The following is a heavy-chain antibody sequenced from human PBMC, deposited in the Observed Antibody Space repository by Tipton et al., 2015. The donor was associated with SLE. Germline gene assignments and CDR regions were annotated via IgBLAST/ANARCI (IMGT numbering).Heavy chain of an antibody. J-gene: IGHJ2*01. CDR1: GGSISSTYY. Sequence: LRLSCTVSGGSISSTYYWGWIRQPPGKGLEWIGSIFYSGSFSGGSTYYNPSLKSRVTISVDTSRNQFSLKLSSVTAADTAIYYCARGGVAAAGTRYFDLWGRGTLVTVSS. V-gene: IGHV4-39*07. D-gene: IGHD6-13*01. CDR3: ARGGVAAAGTRYFDL. CDR2: IFYSGSFSGGST.